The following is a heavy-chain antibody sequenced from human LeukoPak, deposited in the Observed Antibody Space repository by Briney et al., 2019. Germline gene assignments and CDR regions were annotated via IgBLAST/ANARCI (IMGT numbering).Heavy chain of an antibody. Sequence: SETLSLTCAVYGGSFSGYYWSWIRQPPGKGLEWIGEINHSGSTNYNPSLKSRVTISVDTSKNQFSLKLSSVTAADTAVYYCAREKDSGYSYLFDYWGQGTLVTVSS. D-gene: IGHD5-18*01. V-gene: IGHV4-34*01. CDR3: AREKDSGYSYLFDY. CDR1: GGSFSGYY. J-gene: IGHJ4*02. CDR2: INHSGST.